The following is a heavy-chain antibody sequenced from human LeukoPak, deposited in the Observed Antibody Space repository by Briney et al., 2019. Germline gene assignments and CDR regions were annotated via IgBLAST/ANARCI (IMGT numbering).Heavy chain of an antibody. CDR2: ISGLGNNT. J-gene: IGHJ4*02. CDR1: GFTFSSFA. D-gene: IGHD6-19*01. V-gene: IGHV3-23*01. CDR3: AKARPKIWLAPDY. Sequence: GGSLRLSCAASGFTFSSFAMSWVRQAPGKGLEWVSTISGLGNNTYYADSVRGRFTISRDNSKNTLYLQMNSLSAEDTAVYYCAKARPKIWLAPDYWGQGTLVTVSS.